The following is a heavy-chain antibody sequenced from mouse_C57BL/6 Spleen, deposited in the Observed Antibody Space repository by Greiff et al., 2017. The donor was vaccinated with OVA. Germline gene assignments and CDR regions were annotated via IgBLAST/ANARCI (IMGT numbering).Heavy chain of an antibody. Sequence: VQRVESGAELVRPGASVTLSCKASGYTFTDYEMHWVKQTPVHGLEWIGAIDPETGGTAYNQKFKGKAILTADKSSSTAYMELRSLTSEDSAVYYCTTYYPDYWGQGTTLTVSS. CDR2: IDPETGGT. CDR3: TTYYPDY. CDR1: GYTFTDYE. D-gene: IGHD2-10*01. J-gene: IGHJ2*01. V-gene: IGHV1-15*01.